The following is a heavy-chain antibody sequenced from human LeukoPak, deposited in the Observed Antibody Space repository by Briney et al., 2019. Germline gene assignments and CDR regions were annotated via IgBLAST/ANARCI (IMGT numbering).Heavy chain of an antibody. CDR1: GGSFSGYY. Sequence: PSETLSLTCAVYGGSFSGYYWNWIRQPPGKGLEWLGEVNHSGSTNYNPSLKSRVTISVDTSKNQFSLKLLSVTAADTAVYYCARWGEVYWYFDLWGRGTLVTVSS. CDR3: ARWGEVYWYFDL. D-gene: IGHD3-16*01. J-gene: IGHJ2*01. CDR2: VNHSGST. V-gene: IGHV4-34*01.